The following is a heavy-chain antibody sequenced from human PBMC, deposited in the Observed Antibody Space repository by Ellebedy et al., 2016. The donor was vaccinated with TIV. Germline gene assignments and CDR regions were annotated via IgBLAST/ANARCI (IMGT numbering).Heavy chain of an antibody. CDR2: VIPMFDTT. CDR1: GDTFRNYA. V-gene: IGHV1-69*06. D-gene: IGHD5-12*01. Sequence: AASVTVSCKASGDTFRNYAFSWVRQAPGQGLEWMGAVIPMFDTTAFAQKFQGRVPFTADKSTGTAYMELTRLTSDDTAVYYSATDRGRGYSYGYDPFAMWGQGTVVTVSS. J-gene: IGHJ3*02. CDR3: ATDRGRGYSYGYDPFAM.